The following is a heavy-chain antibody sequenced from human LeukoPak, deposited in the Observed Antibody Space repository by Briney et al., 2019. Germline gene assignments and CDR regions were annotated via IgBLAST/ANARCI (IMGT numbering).Heavy chain of an antibody. V-gene: IGHV1-2*04. J-gene: IGHJ6*02. CDR3: ARAYSGYVRYGMDV. CDR2: INPNSGGT. Sequence: ASVKVSCKASGYTFTGYYMHWVRQAPGQGLEWMGWINPNSGGTNYAQKFQGWVTMTRDTSISTAYMELSRLRSDDTAVYYCARAYSGYVRYGMDVWGQGTTVTVSS. D-gene: IGHD5-12*01. CDR1: GYTFTGYY.